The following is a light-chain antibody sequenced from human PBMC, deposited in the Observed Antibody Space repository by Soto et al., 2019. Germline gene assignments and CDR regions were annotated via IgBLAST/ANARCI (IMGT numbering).Light chain of an antibody. CDR1: SSDVGGYNY. CDR3: SSDAGSNIL. V-gene: IGLV2-8*01. CDR2: EVN. Sequence: QSVLTQPPSASGSPGQSVTISCTGTSSDVGGYNYVSWYQQHPGKAPKLMIYEVNKRPSGVPDRFSASKSGNTASLTVSGLQAEDEADYYCSSDAGSNILFGPGTKVTVL. J-gene: IGLJ1*01.